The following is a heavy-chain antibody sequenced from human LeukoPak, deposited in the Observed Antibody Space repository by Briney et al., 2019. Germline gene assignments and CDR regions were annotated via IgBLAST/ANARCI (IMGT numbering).Heavy chain of an antibody. CDR1: GFTFSSYA. Sequence: GGSLRLSCAASGFTFSSYAMSWVRQAPGKGLEWVSAISSSGGSTYYADSVKGRFTISRDNSKNTLYLQMNSRRADDTAVYYCAKTGFGDSIFFDYWGQGTLVTVSS. D-gene: IGHD3-10*01. V-gene: IGHV3-23*01. CDR3: AKTGFGDSIFFDY. CDR2: ISSSGGST. J-gene: IGHJ4*02.